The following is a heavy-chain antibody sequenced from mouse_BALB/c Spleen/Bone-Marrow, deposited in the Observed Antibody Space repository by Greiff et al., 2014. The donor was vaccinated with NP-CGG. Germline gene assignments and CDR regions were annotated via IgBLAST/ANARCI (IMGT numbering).Heavy chain of an antibody. Sequence: VQLQQSGPSLVKPSQTLSLTCSVTGDSITSGCWNWIRKFPGNKLEYMGYISYSGSTYYNPSLKSRISITRDTSKNQYYLQLNSVTTEDTATFYCARYNGNYFDYWGQGTTLTVSS. CDR3: ARYNGNYFDY. CDR2: ISYSGST. J-gene: IGHJ2*01. CDR1: GDSITSGC. D-gene: IGHD2-1*01. V-gene: IGHV3-8*02.